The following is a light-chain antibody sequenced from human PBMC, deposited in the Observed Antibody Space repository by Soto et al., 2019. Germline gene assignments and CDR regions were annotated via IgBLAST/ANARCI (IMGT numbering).Light chain of an antibody. V-gene: IGKV3-20*01. CDR1: QSVSRNF. CDR3: QQCGSSPVT. J-gene: IGKJ2*01. Sequence: EILLTQSPGTLSLSPGERATLSCRASQSVSRNFLAWYQQKPGEAPRLLIYGASSRATGIPDRFSGSGSGTDFTLTISRLEPEDFAVYYCQQCGSSPVTFGQGTNLEIK. CDR2: GAS.